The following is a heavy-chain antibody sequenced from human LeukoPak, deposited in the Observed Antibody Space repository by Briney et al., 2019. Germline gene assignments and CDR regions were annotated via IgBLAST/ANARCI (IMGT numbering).Heavy chain of an antibody. Sequence: SLRLSCAPSGFTPSSYRMNWVRQAPGKGREWVSSISSSSSYIYYADSVKGRFTISRDNAKNSLYLQMNSLRAEDTAVYYCARDKLWFGELKDNWFDPWGQGTLVTVSS. CDR3: ARDKLWFGELKDNWFDP. D-gene: IGHD3-10*01. V-gene: IGHV3-21*01. CDR2: ISSSSSYI. J-gene: IGHJ5*02. CDR1: GFTPSSYR.